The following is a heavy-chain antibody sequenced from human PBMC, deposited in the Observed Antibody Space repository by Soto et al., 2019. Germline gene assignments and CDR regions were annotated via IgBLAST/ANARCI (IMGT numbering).Heavy chain of an antibody. CDR3: PRGGAGRRSGRMGAFDI. D-gene: IGHD6-19*01. CDR2: ISTSGSTI. J-gene: IGHJ3*02. CDR1: GFTFSDYY. Sequence: GGSLRLSXAASGFTFSDYYMSWIRQAPGKGLEWVSYISTSGSTIYYADSVKGRFTISRDNAKNLLYLQMNSLRAEDTAVYYCPRGGAGRRSGRMGAFDIWGQGTMVTVSS. V-gene: IGHV3-11*01.